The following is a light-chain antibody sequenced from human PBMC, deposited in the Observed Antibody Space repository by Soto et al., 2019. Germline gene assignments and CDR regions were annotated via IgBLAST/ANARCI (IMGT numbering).Light chain of an antibody. CDR1: QSVSSN. J-gene: IGKJ1*01. CDR2: DAS. CDR3: QQYNNWPPLT. Sequence: EIVMTQSPATLSVSPGERATLSCRASQSVSSNLAWYQQKPGQAPRLLMYDASTRATGITAKFSGSGSGTEFTLTISSLQSEDFAVYHCQQYNNWPPLTFGQGTKVEIK. V-gene: IGKV3-15*01.